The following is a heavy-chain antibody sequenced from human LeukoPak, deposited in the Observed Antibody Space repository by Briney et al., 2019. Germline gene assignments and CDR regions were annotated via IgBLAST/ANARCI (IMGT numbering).Heavy chain of an antibody. J-gene: IGHJ4*02. CDR2: IHTSGSI. V-gene: IGHV4-4*07. CDR1: GGSIRTYY. D-gene: IGHD6-13*01. Sequence: SETLSLTCTVSGGSIRTYYWSWIRQPAGKGLEWIGRIHTSGSINYNPSLKSRVTMSVDTSKSQFPLKLNSVTAADTAVYYCASDTAAGPFDYWGQGTLVTVSS. CDR3: ASDTAAGPFDY.